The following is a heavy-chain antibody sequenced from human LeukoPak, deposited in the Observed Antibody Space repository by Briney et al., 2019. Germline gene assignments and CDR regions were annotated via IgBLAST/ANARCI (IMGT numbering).Heavy chain of an antibody. CDR3: ANGYSYGPLDY. J-gene: IGHJ4*02. Sequence: SVKVSCKASGYTFTGYYMHWVRQAPGQGLEWMGGIIPIFGTANYAQKFQGRVTITADKSTSTAYMELSSLRSEDTAVYYCANGYSYGPLDYWGQGTLVTVSS. CDR2: IIPIFGTA. V-gene: IGHV1-69*06. D-gene: IGHD5-18*01. CDR1: GYTFTGYY.